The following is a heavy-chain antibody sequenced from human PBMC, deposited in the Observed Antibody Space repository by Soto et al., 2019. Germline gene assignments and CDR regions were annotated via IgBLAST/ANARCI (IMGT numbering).Heavy chain of an antibody. V-gene: IGHV3-33*01. CDR2: IWYDGSNK. D-gene: IGHD1-26*01. J-gene: IGHJ3*02. Sequence: PGGSLRLSCAASGFTFSSYGMHWVRQAPGKGLEWVAVIWYDGSNKYYADSVKGRFTISRDNSKNTLYLQMNSLRAEDTAVYYCAREVEWELRAGAFDIWGQGTMVTVSS. CDR1: GFTFSSYG. CDR3: AREVEWELRAGAFDI.